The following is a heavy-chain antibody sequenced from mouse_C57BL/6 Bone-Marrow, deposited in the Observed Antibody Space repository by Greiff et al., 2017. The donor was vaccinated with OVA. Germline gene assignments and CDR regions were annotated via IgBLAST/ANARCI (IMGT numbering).Heavy chain of an antibody. CDR2: ISYSGST. V-gene: IGHV3-1*01. CDR1: GYSITSGYD. Sequence: EVQRVESGPGMVKPSQSLSLTCTVTGYSITSGYDWHWIRHFPGNKLEWMGYISYSGSTNYNPPLKSRISITHDTSKNHFFLKLNSVTTEDTATYYCARAERAMDYWGQGTSVTVSS. CDR3: ARAERAMDY. J-gene: IGHJ4*01.